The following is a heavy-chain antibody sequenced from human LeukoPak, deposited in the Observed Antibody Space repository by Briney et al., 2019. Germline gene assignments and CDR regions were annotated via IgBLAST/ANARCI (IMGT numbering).Heavy chain of an antibody. CDR1: GYNFTIRW. D-gene: IGHD4-11*01. Sequence: GESLKISCKGSGYNFTIRWIGWVRQMPGKGLEWMGIIYPGDSDTRYNPPFQGQTTISADKSISTAYVRWSSLKASDTAMYYCARSHDYSNYVAFWGQGTLVTVSS. V-gene: IGHV5-51*01. CDR2: IYPGDSDT. J-gene: IGHJ4*01. CDR3: ARSHDYSNYVAF.